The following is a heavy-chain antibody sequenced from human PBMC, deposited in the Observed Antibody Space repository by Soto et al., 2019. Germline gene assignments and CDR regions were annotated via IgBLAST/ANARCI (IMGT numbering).Heavy chain of an antibody. D-gene: IGHD3-9*01. Sequence: VESGGGVFQSGGSLRLSCAASGFTASNFWMHWGRQAPGEGLVWVARINGDGSSRTYADSMKGRLTISRDNAKNMVFLDMKSLRGEDTAVYYCARDFDWNLDAWGRGTLVTVSS. CDR2: INGDGSSR. CDR1: GFTASNFW. CDR3: ARDFDWNLDA. V-gene: IGHV3-74*03. J-gene: IGHJ2*01.